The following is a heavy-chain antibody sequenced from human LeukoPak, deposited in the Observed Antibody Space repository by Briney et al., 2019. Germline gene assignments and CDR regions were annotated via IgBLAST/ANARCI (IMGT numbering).Heavy chain of an antibody. CDR2: IDHDGNT. Sequence: PSETLSLTCAVSGGSFSGYHWSWVRQPPGKGPEWIGKIDHDGNTNYNPSLKSRVTISVDTSKNQFSLKLSTVTAADTAVYYCARDREGGDRPPLDYWGQGTLVTVSS. V-gene: IGHV4-34*01. J-gene: IGHJ4*02. D-gene: IGHD2-21*01. CDR3: ARDREGGDRPPLDY. CDR1: GGSFSGYH.